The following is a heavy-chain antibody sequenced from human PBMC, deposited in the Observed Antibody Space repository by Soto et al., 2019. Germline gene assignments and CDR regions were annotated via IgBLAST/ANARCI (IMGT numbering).Heavy chain of an antibody. D-gene: IGHD6-6*01. J-gene: IGHJ4*02. CDR3: ATAWVAARAYFDY. V-gene: IGHV1-46*03. CDR2: INPSGGST. CDR1: GYTFTSYY. Sequence: HVQLVQSGAEVKKPGASVKVSCKASGYTFTSYYMHWVRQAPGQGLEWMGIINPSGGSTSYAQKLQGRVTMTRDTSTSTVYMELSSLRSEDTAVYYCATAWVAARAYFDYWGQGTLVTVSS.